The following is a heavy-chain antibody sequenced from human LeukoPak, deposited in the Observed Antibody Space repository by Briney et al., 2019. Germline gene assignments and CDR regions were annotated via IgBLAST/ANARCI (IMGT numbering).Heavy chain of an antibody. CDR3: VTIMYDSSGYSYFDL. D-gene: IGHD3-22*01. V-gene: IGHV4-39*01. J-gene: IGHJ4*02. CDR2: INYSGST. Sequence: SETLSLSCTVSGGSISSYSYYWGWIRQPPGKGLEWIGSINYSGSTNYTPSLKTRVTISVDTSRDQFSPKMSSVTAADTAVYYCVTIMYDSSGYSYFDLWGQGTLVTVSS. CDR1: GGSISSYSYY.